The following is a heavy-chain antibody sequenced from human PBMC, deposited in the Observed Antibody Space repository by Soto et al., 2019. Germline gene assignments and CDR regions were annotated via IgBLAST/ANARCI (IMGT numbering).Heavy chain of an antibody. CDR3: ARDTGYTFGSLNY. CDR2: MNAGVGNT. D-gene: IGHD5-18*01. J-gene: IGHJ4*02. V-gene: IGHV1-3*01. CDR1: GYTFTDYA. Sequence: HVELVQSGANVKKPGASVTISCKASGYTFTDYALHWVRQAPGQRLEWMGWMNAGVGNTLYSQKFQGRITITRDTSASTAYMELNSLKSEDTAIYYCARDTGYTFGSLNYWGPGTLVTVSS.